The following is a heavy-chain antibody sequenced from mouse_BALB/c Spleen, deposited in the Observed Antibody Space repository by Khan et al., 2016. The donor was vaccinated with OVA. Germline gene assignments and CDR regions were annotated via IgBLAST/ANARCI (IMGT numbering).Heavy chain of an antibody. CDR1: GYSITSGYG. Sequence: QLEESGPGLVKPSQSLSLTCTVTGYSITSGYGWNWIRQFPGNNLEWMGYISYSGSTNYNPSLKSRISITRDTSKNQFFLQLNSVTTEDTATYYCARTARIKYWGQGTTLTVSS. V-gene: IGHV3-2*02. D-gene: IGHD1-2*01. CDR3: ARTARIKY. J-gene: IGHJ2*01. CDR2: ISYSGST.